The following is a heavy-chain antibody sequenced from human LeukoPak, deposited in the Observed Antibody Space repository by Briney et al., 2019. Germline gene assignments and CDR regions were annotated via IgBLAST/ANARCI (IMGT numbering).Heavy chain of an antibody. CDR3: ARARCSSTSCYLPPLGY. Sequence: GSSVKVSCKASGGTFSSYAISWVRQAPGQGLEWMGGIIPIFGTANYAQKFQGRVTITADESTSTAYMELSSLRSEDTAVYYCARARCSSTSCYLPPLGYWGQGTLVTVSS. D-gene: IGHD2-2*01. CDR1: GGTFSSYA. J-gene: IGHJ4*02. CDR2: IIPIFGTA. V-gene: IGHV1-69*01.